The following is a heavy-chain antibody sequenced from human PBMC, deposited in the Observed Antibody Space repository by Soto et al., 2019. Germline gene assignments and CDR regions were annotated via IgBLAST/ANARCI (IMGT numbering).Heavy chain of an antibody. CDR3: AKGYCTNGICYTDY. Sequence: EVQLLESGGGLVQPGGSLRLSCAASGFTFSNYFMSWVRQAPGKGLEWVSGISGGGGSTHYPDSVKGRFTISRDNSKTTLYLHMNSLRAEDTAVYYCAKGYCTNGICYTDYWGQGTLVTVSS. D-gene: IGHD2-8*01. CDR1: GFTFSNYF. J-gene: IGHJ4*02. CDR2: ISGGGGST. V-gene: IGHV3-23*01.